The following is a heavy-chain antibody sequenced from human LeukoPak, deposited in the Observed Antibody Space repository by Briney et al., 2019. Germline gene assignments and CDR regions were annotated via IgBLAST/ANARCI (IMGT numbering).Heavy chain of an antibody. D-gene: IGHD1-14*01. Sequence: PSETLSLTCIVSGASISSYYWSWIRQPPGKGLEWIGYIYYSGSTNYNPSLKSRVTISVDTSKNHFSLKLTSVTAADTAVYYCARHWADTTGPYAFDFWGQGTMVTVSS. CDR1: GASISSYY. CDR2: IYYSGST. J-gene: IGHJ3*01. V-gene: IGHV4-59*01. CDR3: ARHWADTTGPYAFDF.